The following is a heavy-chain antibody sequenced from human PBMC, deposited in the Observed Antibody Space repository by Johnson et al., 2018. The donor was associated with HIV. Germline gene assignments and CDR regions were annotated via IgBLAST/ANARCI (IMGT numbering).Heavy chain of an antibody. CDR1: GFTFSSYW. Sequence: VQLVESGGGLVQPGGSLRLSCAASGFTFSSYWMHWVRQAPGKGLVWVSRINSDGSSTSYADSVKGRFTISRDNAKNTLYLQMNSLRAEDTAVYYCAKGRSMYYYDSSGWGGAFDIWGQGTMVTVSS. V-gene: IGHV3-74*01. CDR2: INSDGSST. J-gene: IGHJ3*02. CDR3: AKGRSMYYYDSSGWGGAFDI. D-gene: IGHD3-22*01.